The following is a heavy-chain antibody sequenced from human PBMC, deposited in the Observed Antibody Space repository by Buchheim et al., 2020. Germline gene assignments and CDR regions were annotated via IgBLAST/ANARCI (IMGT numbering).Heavy chain of an antibody. CDR1: GFTFSNAW. CDR2: IKIKIDGGTT. D-gene: IGHD2-21*02. Sequence: EVQLVESGGGLVEPGGSLRLSCAASGFTFSNAWMSWVRQAPGKGLEWIGRIKIKIDGGTTDYAAPVKGRFTISRDDSRDTLYLQMNTLKSEDTGVYYRVTGAYCAGDCYSGRFDYWGQGTL. V-gene: IGHV3-15*01. J-gene: IGHJ4*02. CDR3: VTGAYCAGDCYSGRFDY.